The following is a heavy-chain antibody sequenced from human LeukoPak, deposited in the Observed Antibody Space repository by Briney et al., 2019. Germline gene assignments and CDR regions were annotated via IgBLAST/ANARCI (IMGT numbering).Heavy chain of an antibody. CDR2: ISYDGSNK. D-gene: IGHD2-2*01. V-gene: IGHV3-30-3*01. CDR1: GFTFSSYA. CDR3: ARVGGYCSSTSCYLGGGYFDY. J-gene: IGHJ4*02. Sequence: GRSLRLSCAASGFTFSSYAMHWVRQAPGKGLEWVAVISYDGSNKYYADSVKGRFTISRDNSKNTLYLQMNSLRAEDTAVYYCARVGGYCSSTSCYLGGGYFDYWGQGTLVTVSS.